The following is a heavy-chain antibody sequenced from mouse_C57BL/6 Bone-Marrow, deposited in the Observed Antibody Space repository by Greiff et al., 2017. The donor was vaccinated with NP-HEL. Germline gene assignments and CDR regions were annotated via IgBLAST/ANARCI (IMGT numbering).Heavy chain of an antibody. V-gene: IGHV1-76*01. CDR3: AILYYYGSSYAMDY. Sequence: LVESGAELVRPGASVKLSCKASGYTFTDYYINWVKQRPGQGLEWIARIYPGSGNTYYNEKFKGKATLTAEKSSSTAYMQLSSLTSEDSAVYFCAILYYYGSSYAMDYWGQGTSVTVSS. CDR2: IYPGSGNT. J-gene: IGHJ4*01. D-gene: IGHD1-1*01. CDR1: GYTFTDYY.